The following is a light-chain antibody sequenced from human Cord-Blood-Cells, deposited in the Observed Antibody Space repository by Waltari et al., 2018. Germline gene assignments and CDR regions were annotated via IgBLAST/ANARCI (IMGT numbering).Light chain of an antibody. Sequence: QSVLTQPPSASGTPGQRVTISCSGSSSNIGSNYVYWYQQLPGTAPKLLIYRNNERPAGVPARCSGSKSGTSASLAISGLRSEDEADYYCAAWDDSLSGPVWVFGGGTKLTVL. CDR3: AAWDDSLSGPVWV. CDR1: SSNIGSNY. CDR2: RNN. J-gene: IGLJ3*02. V-gene: IGLV1-47*01.